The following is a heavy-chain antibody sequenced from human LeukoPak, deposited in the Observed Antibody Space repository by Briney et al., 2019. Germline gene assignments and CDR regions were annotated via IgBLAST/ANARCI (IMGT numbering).Heavy chain of an antibody. D-gene: IGHD6-19*01. Sequence: PGRSLRLSCAASGFTFSSYGMHWVRQAPGKGLEWVAVIWYDGSNKYYADSVKGRFTISRDNSKNTLYLQMNSLRAEDTAVYYCARVLGYSSGWYSDWGQGTLVTVSS. J-gene: IGHJ4*02. V-gene: IGHV3-33*01. CDR1: GFTFSSYG. CDR3: ARVLGYSSGWYSD. CDR2: IWYDGSNK.